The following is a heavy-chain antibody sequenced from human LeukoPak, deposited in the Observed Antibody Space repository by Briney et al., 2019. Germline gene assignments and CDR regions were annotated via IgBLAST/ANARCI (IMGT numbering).Heavy chain of an antibody. J-gene: IGHJ4*02. CDR3: TRRAYYYGSGSQNYFDY. CDR1: GFTFSSYT. V-gene: IGHV3-30-3*01. CDR2: ISYDGSNK. D-gene: IGHD3-10*01. Sequence: PGGSLRLSCAASGFTFSSYTMHWVRQAPGKGLEWVAVISYDGSNKYYADSVKGRFTISRDNSKNTLYLQMNSLKTEDTAVYYCTRRAYYYGSGSQNYFDYWGQGTLVTVSS.